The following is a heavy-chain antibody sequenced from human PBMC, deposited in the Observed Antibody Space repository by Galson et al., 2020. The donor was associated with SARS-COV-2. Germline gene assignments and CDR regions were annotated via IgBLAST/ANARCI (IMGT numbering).Heavy chain of an antibody. CDR3: ATGPRPFSGGSYFDFQH. Sequence: ASVKVSCKVSGYTLTELSMHWVRQAPGKGLEWMGGFDPEDGETIYAQKFQGRVTMTEDTSTDTAYMELSSLRSEDTAVYYCATGPRPFSGGSYFDFQHWGQGTLVTVSS. D-gene: IGHD1-26*01. V-gene: IGHV1-24*01. CDR2: FDPEDGET. J-gene: IGHJ1*01. CDR1: GYTLTELS.